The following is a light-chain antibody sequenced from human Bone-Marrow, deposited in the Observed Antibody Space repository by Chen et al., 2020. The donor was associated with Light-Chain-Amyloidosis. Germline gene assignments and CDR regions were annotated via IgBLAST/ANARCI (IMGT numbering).Light chain of an antibody. V-gene: IGLV3-21*02. J-gene: IGLJ3*02. CDR3: QVWDRSSDRPV. CDR2: DDS. CDR1: NIGSTS. Sequence: SYVLTQPSSVSVAPGQTATIACGGNNIGSTSVHWYQQTPGQAPLLVVYDDSDRPSGIPERLSGSNCGNTATLTMSRVEAGDEADYYCQVWDRSSDRPVFGGGTTLTVL.